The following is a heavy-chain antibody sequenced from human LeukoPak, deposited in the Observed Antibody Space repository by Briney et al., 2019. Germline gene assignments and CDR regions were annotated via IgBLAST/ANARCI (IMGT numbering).Heavy chain of an antibody. Sequence: PGGSLRLSCAASGFTVSSNYMSWVRQAPGKGLEWVSVIYSGGSTYYADSVKGRFTISRDNSKNTLYLQMNSLRAEDTAVYYCARDRGYSSGWSCFDYWGQGTLVTVSS. CDR1: GFTVSSNY. D-gene: IGHD6-19*01. CDR3: ARDRGYSSGWSCFDY. V-gene: IGHV3-66*01. CDR2: IYSGGST. J-gene: IGHJ4*02.